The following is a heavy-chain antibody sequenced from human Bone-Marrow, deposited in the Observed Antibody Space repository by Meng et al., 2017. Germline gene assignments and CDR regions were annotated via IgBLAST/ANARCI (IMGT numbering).Heavy chain of an antibody. CDR2: INDDGSDT. Sequence: GESLKISCVASGFTFSTSWMHWVRQAPGKGLLWVSRINDDGSDTDYADSVRGRFTISRDNAKNTLYLQMNSLRADDTAVYYCARAGNYPFDYWGQGILVTVSS. CDR1: GFTFSTSW. V-gene: IGHV3-74*01. J-gene: IGHJ4*02. CDR3: ARAGNYPFDY. D-gene: IGHD3-16*02.